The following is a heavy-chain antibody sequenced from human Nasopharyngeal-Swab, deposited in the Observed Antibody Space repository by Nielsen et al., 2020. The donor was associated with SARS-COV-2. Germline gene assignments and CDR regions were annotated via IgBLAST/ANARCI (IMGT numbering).Heavy chain of an antibody. J-gene: IGHJ4*02. CDR2: ISHDGSKK. D-gene: IGHD6-13*01. Sequence: GGSLRLSCAASGFTFSSYAMHWVRQAPGKGLEWVAVISHDGSKKYYGDSVEGRSIISRDNSKNTLYLQMNSLRAEDTAVYYCARDGSSWYEGYYCDNWGQGTLVTVSS. CDR3: ARDGSSWYEGYYCDN. V-gene: IGHV3-30*04. CDR1: GFTFSSYA.